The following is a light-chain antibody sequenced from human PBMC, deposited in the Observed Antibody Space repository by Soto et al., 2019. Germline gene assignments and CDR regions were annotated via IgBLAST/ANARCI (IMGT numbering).Light chain of an antibody. CDR3: QQSDTTPWT. CDR2: EAS. Sequence: DIQMTQSPSSLSASVGDRVTITCRASQSISSYLNWYQQKPGKAPKLLIYEASSLQSGVPSRFSGSGSGTDFTLTVSSLQPDDFATYYCQQSDTTPWTFGQGIRVEMK. CDR1: QSISSY. V-gene: IGKV1-39*01. J-gene: IGKJ1*01.